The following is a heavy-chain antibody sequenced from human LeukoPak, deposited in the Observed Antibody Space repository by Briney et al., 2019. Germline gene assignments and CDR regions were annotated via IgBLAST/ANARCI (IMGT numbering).Heavy chain of an antibody. CDR1: GFSLTTTGVG. V-gene: IGHV2-5*02. Sequence: DSGPTLVNPTQTLTLTCTFSGFSLTTTGVGVGWIRQPPGKALEWLALIYWDDDRRYSPSLKSRLTITKDASNNHVVLTLTNMDPVDTATYYCALVVVVPATRLSYYFDFWGQGTLVTVSS. CDR3: ALVVVVPATRLSYYFDF. D-gene: IGHD2-2*01. CDR2: IYWDDDR. J-gene: IGHJ4*02.